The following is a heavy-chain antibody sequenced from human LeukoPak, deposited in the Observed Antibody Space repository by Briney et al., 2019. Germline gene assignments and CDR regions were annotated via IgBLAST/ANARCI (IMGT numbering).Heavy chain of an antibody. Sequence: GGSLRLSCAASGFSFRNSWMSWVRQAPGKGLEWVANIKQDETEIYYADSVKGRFTTSRDNAKRSLFLQMSILRVEDTALYYCARLNWDDGEVSGFDQWGQGILVTVSS. J-gene: IGHJ5*02. CDR1: GFSFRNSW. D-gene: IGHD1-26*01. CDR3: ARLNWDDGEVSGFDQ. CDR2: IKQDETEI. V-gene: IGHV3-7*01.